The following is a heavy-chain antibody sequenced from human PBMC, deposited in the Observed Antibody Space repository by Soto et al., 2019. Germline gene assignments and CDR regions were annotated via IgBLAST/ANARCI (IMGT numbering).Heavy chain of an antibody. Sequence: QVRLEQSGAEVRKPGSSVRVSCQASGGALTSYPIHWVRQAPGQGLEWMGVIDPIVDTSNLAENFKTRLTLTADTSTKTVYMDLTSLRSDDTAIYFCATYPRPYKWTDIWGRGTQLTVSS. CDR1: GGALTSYP. J-gene: IGHJ4*02. D-gene: IGHD1-20*01. V-gene: IGHV1-69*06. CDR2: IDPIVDTS. CDR3: ATYPRPYKWTDI.